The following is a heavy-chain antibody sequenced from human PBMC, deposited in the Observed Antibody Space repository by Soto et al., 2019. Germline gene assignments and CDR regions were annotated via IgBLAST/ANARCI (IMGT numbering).Heavy chain of an antibody. V-gene: IGHV4-39*01. D-gene: IGHD2-15*01. Sequence: QLQLQESGPGLVRPSETLTLTCTVSGASINTRTYFWGWIRQAPGRGLDWIGNVYISGTTHYNPSLRSRVSISIDTSENQFSLQLSSVTAADTAVYFCSRFSGAGFEYWGQGTLVTVSS. J-gene: IGHJ4*02. CDR3: SRFSGAGFEY. CDR2: VYISGTT. CDR1: GASINTRTYF.